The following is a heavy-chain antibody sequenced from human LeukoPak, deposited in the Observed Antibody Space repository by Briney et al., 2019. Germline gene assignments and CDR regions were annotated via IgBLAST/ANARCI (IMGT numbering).Heavy chain of an antibody. D-gene: IGHD3-3*01. CDR2: IRTETYAEAK. CDR3: SRGLRFPDV. J-gene: IGHJ6*04. Sequence: HPGGSLRLSCTASGFTFSNYALTWFRQAPGKGLEWVGFIRTETYAEAKEYAASVKGRFSFSRDDCNSIAQRQMNSLKTEGEGVYYCSRGLRFPDVWGKGTTVTVSS. CDR1: GFTFSNYA. V-gene: IGHV3-49*03.